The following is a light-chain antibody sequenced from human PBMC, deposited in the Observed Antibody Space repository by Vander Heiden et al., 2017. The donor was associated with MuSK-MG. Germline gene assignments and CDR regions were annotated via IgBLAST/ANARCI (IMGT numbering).Light chain of an antibody. V-gene: IGKV3-15*01. J-gene: IGKJ2*01. Sequence: EIVMTKPPATLSVSPGERATLSCRASQSVSSNLAWYQQKPGQAPRLLIYGASTRATGIPARFSGSGSGTEFTLTISSLQSEDFAVYYCQQYNNWPPYTFGQGTKLEIK. CDR3: QQYNNWPPYT. CDR2: GAS. CDR1: QSVSSN.